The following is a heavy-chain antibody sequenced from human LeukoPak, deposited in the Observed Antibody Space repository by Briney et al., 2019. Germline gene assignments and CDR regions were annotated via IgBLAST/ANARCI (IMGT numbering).Heavy chain of an antibody. CDR3: AKGTGRYWTFFDY. CDR1: GFTFDDYA. D-gene: IGHD1-26*01. J-gene: IGHJ4*02. CDR2: ISWNSGSI. V-gene: IGHV3-9*01. Sequence: PGRSLRLSCAASGFTFDDYAMHWVRQAPGKGLERVSGISWNSGSIDYADSVKGRFTISRDNAKNSLYLQMNSLRPEDTAFYYCAKGTGRYWTFFDYWGQGTLVTVSS.